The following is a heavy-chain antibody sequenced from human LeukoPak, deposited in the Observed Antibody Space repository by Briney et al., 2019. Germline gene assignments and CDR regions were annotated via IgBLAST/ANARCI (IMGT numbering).Heavy chain of an antibody. D-gene: IGHD1-26*01. J-gene: IGHJ4*02. Sequence: GGSLRLSCAASGFTFTDWYMSWIRQAPGKGLQWLSYISSSSSDTSYADSVRGRFTISRDNAKKSVYLQMNSLRAEDTAIYYCVKSAGRNGGNWGQGTLFTVSS. CDR2: ISSSSSDT. V-gene: IGHV3-11*06. CDR3: VKSAGRNGGN. CDR1: GFTFTDWY.